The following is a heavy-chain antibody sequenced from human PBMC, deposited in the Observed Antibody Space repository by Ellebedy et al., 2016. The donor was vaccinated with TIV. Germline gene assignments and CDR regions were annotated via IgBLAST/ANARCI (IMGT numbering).Heavy chain of an antibody. Sequence: SGPPLVKPKETLTRTCTVSGFSLTNIIMGVSWIRQPPGKALECLAHLFSNDEKSYTTSPEARLSISKDTAKSQVVLTVANMDPVDTATYYCVRALKYCGGDCTYKFDFWGQGALVTVSS. CDR2: LFSNDEK. J-gene: IGHJ4*02. V-gene: IGHV2-26*01. CDR3: VRALKYCGGDCTYKFDF. D-gene: IGHD2-21*02. CDR1: GFSLTNIIMG.